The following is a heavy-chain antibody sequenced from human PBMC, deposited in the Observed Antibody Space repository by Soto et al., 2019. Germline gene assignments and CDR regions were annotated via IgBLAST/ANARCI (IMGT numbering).Heavy chain of an antibody. CDR3: ASEYCGGDCYSAARYGMDV. Sequence: ASVKVSCKASGYTFTSYAMHWVRQAPGQRLEWMGWINAGNGNTKYSQKFQGRVTIIRDTSASTAYMELSSLRSEDTAVYYCASEYCGGDCYSAARYGMDVWGQGTTVTVSS. V-gene: IGHV1-3*01. CDR2: INAGNGNT. CDR1: GYTFTSYA. J-gene: IGHJ6*02. D-gene: IGHD2-21*02.